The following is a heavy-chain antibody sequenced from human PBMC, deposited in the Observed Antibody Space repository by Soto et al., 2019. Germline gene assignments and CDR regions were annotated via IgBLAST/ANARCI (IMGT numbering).Heavy chain of an antibody. CDR1: GYTFTSYA. D-gene: IGHD5-12*01. CDR3: GRDQAFVRGYPTYYYYYGMDV. Sequence: ASVKVSCKASGYTFTSYAMHWVRQAPGQRLEWMGWINAGNGNTKYSQKFQGRVTITRDTSASTAYMELSSLRSEDTAVYYCGRDQAFVRGYPTYYYYYGMDVWGQGTTVTVSS. V-gene: IGHV1-3*01. J-gene: IGHJ6*02. CDR2: INAGNGNT.